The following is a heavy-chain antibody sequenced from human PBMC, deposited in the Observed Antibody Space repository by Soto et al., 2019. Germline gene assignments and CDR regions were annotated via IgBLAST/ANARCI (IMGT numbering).Heavy chain of an antibody. D-gene: IGHD2-2*01. J-gene: IGHJ5*02. CDR3: ARARQYCSSTSCYLDP. CDR1: GDSISSSNW. CDR2: IHHSGNT. Sequence: SETLSLTCGVSGDSISSSNWWNWVRQPPGKGLEWIGEIHHSGNTYYNPSLKSRVTISVDKSKNQFSLNLNSVIAADTAVYYCARARQYCSSTSCYLDPWGQGTLVTVSS. V-gene: IGHV4-4*02.